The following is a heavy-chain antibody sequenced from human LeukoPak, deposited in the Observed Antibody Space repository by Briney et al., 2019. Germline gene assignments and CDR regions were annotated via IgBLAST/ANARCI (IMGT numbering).Heavy chain of an antibody. V-gene: IGHV4-34*01. CDR1: GGSFSGYY. D-gene: IGHD1-26*01. J-gene: IGHJ4*02. CDR2: INHSGST. CDR3: AIISGRQEIDY. Sequence: SETLSLTCAVYGGSFSGYYWSWIRQPPGKGLEWIGEINHSGSTNYNPSLKSRVTISVDTSKNQFSLKLSSVTAADTAVYYCAIISGRQEIDYWGQGTLVTVSS.